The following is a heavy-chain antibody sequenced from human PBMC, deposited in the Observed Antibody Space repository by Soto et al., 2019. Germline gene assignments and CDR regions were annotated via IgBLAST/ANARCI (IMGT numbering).Heavy chain of an antibody. CDR3: AREGNLGRWLKPLDS. Sequence: SQTLSLTCAVYGGSFSGYYWSWIRQPPGKGLEWIGEINHSGSTKYSPSLKSRVAMSVDTSKNHFSLKLISVTTADTAVYFCAREGNLGRWLKPLDSLGQGTLVTVS. D-gene: IGHD3-16*01. CDR1: GGSFSGYY. J-gene: IGHJ4*02. V-gene: IGHV4-34*01. CDR2: INHSGST.